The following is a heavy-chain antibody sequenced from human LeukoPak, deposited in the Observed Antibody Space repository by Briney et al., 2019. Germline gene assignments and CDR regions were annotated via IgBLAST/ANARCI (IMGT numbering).Heavy chain of an antibody. V-gene: IGHV4-59*08. CDR2: IYYSGST. CDR3: ARRLVATTYAFDI. Sequence: MPSETLSLTCTVSGGSISSYYWSWIRQPPGKGLEWIGYIYYSGSTNYNPSLKSRVTISVDTSKNQFSLKLSSVTAADTAVYYCARRLVATTYAFDIWGQGTMVTVSS. D-gene: IGHD5-12*01. CDR1: GGSISSYY. J-gene: IGHJ3*02.